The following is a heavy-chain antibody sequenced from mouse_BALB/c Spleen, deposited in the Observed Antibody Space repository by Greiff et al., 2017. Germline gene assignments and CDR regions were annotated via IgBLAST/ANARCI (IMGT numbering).Heavy chain of an antibody. V-gene: IGHV5-6-4*01. CDR2: ISSGGSYT. Sequence: VMLVESGGGLVKPGGSLKLSCAASGFTFSSYTMSWVRQTPEKRLEWVATISSGGSYTYYPDSVKGRFTISRDNAKNTLYLQMSSLKSEDTAMYYCTRDKGNSYAMDYWGQGTSVTVSS. CDR1: GFTFSSYT. CDR3: TRDKGNSYAMDY. D-gene: IGHD2-1*01. J-gene: IGHJ4*01.